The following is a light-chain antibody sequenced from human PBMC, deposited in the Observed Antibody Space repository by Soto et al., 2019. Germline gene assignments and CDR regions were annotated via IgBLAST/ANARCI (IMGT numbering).Light chain of an antibody. V-gene: IGKV1-9*01. CDR3: QHLDSYCT. Sequence: DIQLTQSPSFLSASVGDRVTITCRASQGISSYLAWYQQKPGKAPKLLIYAASTLQGGVASRFSGSGSGTEFTLTSSSLQPEDVATYYCQHLDSYCTFGQGTRLEIK. CDR2: AAS. CDR1: QGISSY. J-gene: IGKJ5*01.